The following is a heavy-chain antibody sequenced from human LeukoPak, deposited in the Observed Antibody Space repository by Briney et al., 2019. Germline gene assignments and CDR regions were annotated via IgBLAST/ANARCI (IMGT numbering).Heavy chain of an antibody. J-gene: IGHJ4*02. V-gene: IGHV3-23*01. CDR1: GFTFSSNT. D-gene: IGHD3-22*01. Sequence: GGSLRLSCTASGFTFSSNTMSWVRQAPGKGLEWLSAISGTDGNTYYADSVEGRFTISRDNSKNTLYLQMNSLRAEDTAVYYCATRNHYDSSGYDMYYFDYWGQGTLVTVSS. CDR3: ATRNHYDSSGYDMYYFDY. CDR2: ISGTDGNT.